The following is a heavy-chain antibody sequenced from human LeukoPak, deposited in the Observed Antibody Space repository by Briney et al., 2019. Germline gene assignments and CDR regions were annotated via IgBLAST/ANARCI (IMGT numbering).Heavy chain of an antibody. CDR1: GGTFSSYA. D-gene: IGHD3-16*01. Sequence: ASVKVSCKASGGTFSSYAISWVRQATGQGLEWMGWMNPNSGNTGYAQKFQGRVTMTRNTSISAAYMELSSLRSEDTAVYYCASQSYDGNGYWGQGTLVTVSS. CDR3: ASQSYDGNGY. CDR2: MNPNSGNT. J-gene: IGHJ4*02. V-gene: IGHV1-8*02.